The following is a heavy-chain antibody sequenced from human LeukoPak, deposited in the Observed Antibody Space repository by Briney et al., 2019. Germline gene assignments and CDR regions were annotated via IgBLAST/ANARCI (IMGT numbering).Heavy chain of an antibody. CDR1: GYTFTNYY. CDR2: INPGGGNT. J-gene: IGHJ3*02. CDR3: ARIRDGYNDAYDI. V-gene: IGHV1-46*01. Sequence: ASVKVSCKASGYTFTNYYMHWVRQAPGQGLEWMGLINPGGGNTNYTQNFQGRVTMTRDTSTSTVYMELSSLRSEDTAIYYCARIRDGYNDAYDIWGQGTVVTVPS. D-gene: IGHD5-24*01.